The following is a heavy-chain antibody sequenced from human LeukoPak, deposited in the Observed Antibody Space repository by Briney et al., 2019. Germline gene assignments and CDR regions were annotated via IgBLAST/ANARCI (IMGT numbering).Heavy chain of an antibody. CDR3: ARDGGYGSGSHSDY. CDR2: ISSSSSYI. V-gene: IGHV3-21*01. J-gene: IGHJ4*02. Sequence: PGGSLRLSCAATGFTFSSYSMNWVRQAPGKGLEWVSSISSSSSYIYYADSVKGRFTISRDNAKNSLYLQMNSLRAEDTAVYYCARDGGYGSGSHSDYWGQGTLVTVSS. CDR1: GFTFSSYS. D-gene: IGHD3-10*01.